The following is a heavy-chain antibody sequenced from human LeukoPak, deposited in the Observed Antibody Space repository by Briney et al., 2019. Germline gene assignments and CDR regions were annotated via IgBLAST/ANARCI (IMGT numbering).Heavy chain of an antibody. J-gene: IGHJ4*02. CDR2: ISYDGSNK. Sequence: PGRSLRLSCAASGFTFSSYAMHWVRQAPGKGLEWVAVISYDGSNKYYADSVKGRFTISRDNSKNTLYLQMNSLRAEDTAVYYCARGDYYDSRPDYWGQGTLVTVSS. D-gene: IGHD3-22*01. V-gene: IGHV3-30*04. CDR1: GFTFSSYA. CDR3: ARGDYYDSRPDY.